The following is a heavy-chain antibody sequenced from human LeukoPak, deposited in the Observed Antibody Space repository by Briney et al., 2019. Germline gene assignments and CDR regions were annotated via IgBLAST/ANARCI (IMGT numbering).Heavy chain of an antibody. J-gene: IGHJ4*02. V-gene: IGHV3-30*03. Sequence: PGGSLRLSCAASGFTFSSYGMHWVRQAPGKGLEWVAAISYDGSNKYYADPVKGRFTISRDNAKNSLYLQMNSLRAEDTALYYCARGRTYYYGSGSYSIFDYWGQGTLVTVSS. D-gene: IGHD3-10*01. CDR1: GFTFSSYG. CDR2: ISYDGSNK. CDR3: ARGRTYYYGSGSYSIFDY.